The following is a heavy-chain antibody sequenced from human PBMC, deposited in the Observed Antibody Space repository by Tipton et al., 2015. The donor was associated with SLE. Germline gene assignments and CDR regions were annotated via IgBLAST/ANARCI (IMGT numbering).Heavy chain of an antibody. CDR2: IYNSGST. J-gene: IGHJ4*02. CDR3: ARRRNNSGWPFDS. Sequence: TLSLTCTVSGVSVSSGSYYWTWIRQPPGKGLEWIGDIYNSGSTRYNPSLKSRVTISVDTSKNQFSLKLSSVTAADTAVYFCARRRNNSGWPFDSWGQGTLVTVSS. V-gene: IGHV4-61*01. D-gene: IGHD6-19*01. CDR1: GVSVSSGSYY.